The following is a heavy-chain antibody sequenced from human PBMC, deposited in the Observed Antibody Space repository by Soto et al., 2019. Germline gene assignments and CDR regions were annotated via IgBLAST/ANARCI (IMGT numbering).Heavy chain of an antibody. CDR2: IKSKTDGGTT. V-gene: IGHV3-15*07. D-gene: IGHD3-16*02. Sequence: SVSNAWMNWVRQAPGKGLEWVGRIKSKTDGGTTDYAAPVKGRFTISRDDSKNTLYLQMNSLKTEDTAVYYCTTEPPDYVWGSYRTNFDYWGQGTLVTVS. J-gene: IGHJ4*02. CDR3: TTEPPDYVWGSYRTNFDY. CDR1: SVSNAW.